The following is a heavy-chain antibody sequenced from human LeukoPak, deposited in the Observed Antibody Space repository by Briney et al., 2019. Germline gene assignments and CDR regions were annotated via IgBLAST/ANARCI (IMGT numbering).Heavy chain of an antibody. D-gene: IGHD5-12*01. J-gene: IGHJ4*02. V-gene: IGHV4-39*02. CDR1: GGSISSSSYY. CDR3: ARDLYSGYGGYFDS. CDR2: IYYSGST. Sequence: PSETLSLTCTVSGGSISSSSYYWGWIRQPPGKGLGWIGSIYYSGSTYYNPSLKSRVTISVDKSKNHFSLNLTSVTAADTAVYFCARDLYSGYGGYFDSWGQGTLVTVSS.